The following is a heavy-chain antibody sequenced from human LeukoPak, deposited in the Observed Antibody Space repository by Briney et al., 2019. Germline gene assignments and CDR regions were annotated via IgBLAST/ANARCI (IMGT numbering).Heavy chain of an antibody. V-gene: IGHV3-23*01. CDR2: ISGTGANT. J-gene: IGHJ5*02. CDR1: GFTFSIYA. CDR3: AKRRYDTSSLDWFDP. Sequence: PGGSLRLSCAASGFTFSIYAMSWVRQAPGKGLEWVSSISGTGANTYYADSVKGRFTISRDNSKSTLYLQMNSLRVEDAAVCYCAKRRYDTSSLDWFDPWGQGTLVTVSS. D-gene: IGHD6-13*01.